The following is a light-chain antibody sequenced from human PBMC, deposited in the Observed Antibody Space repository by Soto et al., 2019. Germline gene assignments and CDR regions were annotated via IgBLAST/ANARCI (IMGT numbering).Light chain of an antibody. CDR1: QRTDSY. J-gene: IGKJ2*01. V-gene: IGKV1-39*01. CDR3: QQSYSAPFT. CDR2: AAF. Sequence: DIQMTQSPSSLSXSVXXXXXXTCRASQRTDSYLNWYQQKPGKAPKLLIYAAFRLQSGVPSRFTGSGSGADFTLTISSLQPEDFATYYCQQSYSAPFTFGQGTKLEIK.